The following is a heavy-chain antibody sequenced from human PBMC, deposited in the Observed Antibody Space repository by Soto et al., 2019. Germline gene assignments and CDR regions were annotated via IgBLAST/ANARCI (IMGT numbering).Heavy chain of an antibody. D-gene: IGHD3-10*01. CDR2: ISAYNGNT. CDR1: GYTFTTYG. CDR3: AMWGSITMVRGVIPSDY. V-gene: IGHV1-18*01. Sequence: QVQLVQSGAEVKKPGASVKVSCKASGYTFTTYGITWVRQAPGQGLEWMGWISAYNGNTNYAQKLQGRVTMTTDTSTSTAYVELRSLRSDDTGVYYCAMWGSITMVRGVIPSDYWGQGTLVTVSS. J-gene: IGHJ4*02.